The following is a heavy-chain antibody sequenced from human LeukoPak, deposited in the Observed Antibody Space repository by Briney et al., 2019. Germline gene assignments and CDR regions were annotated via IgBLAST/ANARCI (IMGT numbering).Heavy chain of an antibody. V-gene: IGHV1-18*01. CDR1: GYTFTSYG. J-gene: IGHJ4*02. D-gene: IGHD3-22*01. CDR3: ARPYYDSSAPPYNY. Sequence: GASVKVSCKASGYTFTSYGISWVRQAPGQGLEWMGWISAYNGNTNYAQKLQGRVTMTTDTSTSTAYMELRSLRPDDTAVYYCARPYYDSSAPPYNYWGQGTLVTASS. CDR2: ISAYNGNT.